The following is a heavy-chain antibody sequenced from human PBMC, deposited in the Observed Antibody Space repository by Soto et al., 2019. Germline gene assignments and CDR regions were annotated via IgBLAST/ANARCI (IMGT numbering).Heavy chain of an antibody. Sequence: SETLSLTCTVSGGSISSGGYYWSWIRQHPGKGLEWIGYIYYSGSTYYNPSLKSRVTISVDTSKNQFSLKLSSVTAADTAVYYCAREFTPMVRRVIGTGTVDRGQGTTVTVS. J-gene: IGHJ6*02. CDR3: AREFTPMVRRVIGTGTVD. CDR1: GGSISSGGYY. V-gene: IGHV4-31*03. D-gene: IGHD3-10*01. CDR2: IYYSGST.